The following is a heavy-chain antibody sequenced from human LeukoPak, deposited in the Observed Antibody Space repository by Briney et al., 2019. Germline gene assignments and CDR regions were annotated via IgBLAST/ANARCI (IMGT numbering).Heavy chain of an antibody. CDR2: INPSGGST. Sequence: GASVKVSCKASGYTFTGYYMHWVRQAPGQGLEWMGIINPSGGSTSYAQKFQGRVTMTRDMSTSTVYMELSSLRSEDTAVYYCARHYPWFGELLNFDYWGQGTLVTVSS. V-gene: IGHV1-46*01. CDR1: GYTFTGYY. J-gene: IGHJ4*02. D-gene: IGHD3-10*01. CDR3: ARHYPWFGELLNFDY.